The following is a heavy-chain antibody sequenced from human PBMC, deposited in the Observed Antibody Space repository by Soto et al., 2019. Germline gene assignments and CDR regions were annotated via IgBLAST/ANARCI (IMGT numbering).Heavy chain of an antibody. CDR1: VSVGSIRSYY. CDR3: AGGDYAKHFDPCDS. CDR2: VYYSGST. V-gene: IGHV4-59*01. J-gene: IGHJ4*02. Sequence: QVHLQESGPRLVKPSETLSLTCSVSVSVGSIRSYYWSWIRQSPGKGLEWIGYVYYSGSTDYNPSLKSRVITSIDTSRKHASLRLNSVTAADTAVYYCAGGDYAKHFDPCDSWGQGTMVTVSS. D-gene: IGHD3-9*01.